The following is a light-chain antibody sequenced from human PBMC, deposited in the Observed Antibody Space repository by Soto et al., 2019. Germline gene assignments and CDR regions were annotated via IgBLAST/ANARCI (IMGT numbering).Light chain of an antibody. CDR1: QSVSSSY. CDR3: QQRDNWPLT. Sequence: EIVLTQSPGTLSLSPGERATLSCRASQSVSSSYLAWYQQKPGQAPRLLIYGASNRPTGIPARFSGSGSGTDFTLTISSLEPEDFAVYYCQQRDNWPLTFGGGTKVDIK. CDR2: GAS. J-gene: IGKJ4*01. V-gene: IGKV3D-20*02.